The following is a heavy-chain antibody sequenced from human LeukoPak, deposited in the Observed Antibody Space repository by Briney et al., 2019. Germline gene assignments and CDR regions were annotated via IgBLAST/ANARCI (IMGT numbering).Heavy chain of an antibody. CDR2: IYYSGST. J-gene: IGHJ6*02. V-gene: IGHV4-59*01. Sequence: SETLSLTCTVSGGSISSYYWTWIRQPPGNGLEWIGYIYYSGSTNCNPSLKSRVTISVDTSKNQFSLKLSSGTAADTAVYYCARLSYSNYAWYGMDVWGQGTTVTVSS. CDR1: GGSISSYY. D-gene: IGHD4-11*01. CDR3: ARLSYSNYAWYGMDV.